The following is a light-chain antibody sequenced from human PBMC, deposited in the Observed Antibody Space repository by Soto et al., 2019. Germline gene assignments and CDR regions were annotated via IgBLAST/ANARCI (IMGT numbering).Light chain of an antibody. Sequence: EIVLTQSPAILSLSPGERATLSCRASESVRSRLAWYQQKPGQPPRLLIFDASSRATDIPARFSGSGSGTDFTLTISSLEPEEFAVYYCQQRTNWACTFRPGTRMDIK. V-gene: IGKV3-11*01. CDR2: DAS. CDR3: QQRTNWACT. J-gene: IGKJ3*01. CDR1: ESVRSR.